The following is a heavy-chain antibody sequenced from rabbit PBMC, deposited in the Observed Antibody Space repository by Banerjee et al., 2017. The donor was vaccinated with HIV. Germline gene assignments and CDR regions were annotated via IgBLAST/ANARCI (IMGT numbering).Heavy chain of an antibody. Sequence: QSLEESGGDLVTPGGTLTLTCTASGFTISSYYMCWVRQAPGKGLEWIGCIYTGSGSTYYASWAKGRITISKTSSTTVTLQMTSLTAADTATYFCAIYAVYGYLSLWGPGTLVTVS. CDR3: AIYAVYGYLSL. CDR2: IYTGSGST. V-gene: IGHV1S40*01. CDR1: GFTISSYY. D-gene: IGHD6-1*01. J-gene: IGHJ4*01.